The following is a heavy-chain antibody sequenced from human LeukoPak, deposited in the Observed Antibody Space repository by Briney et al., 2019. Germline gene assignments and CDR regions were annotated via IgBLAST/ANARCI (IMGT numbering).Heavy chain of an antibody. CDR1: GGPNNSHY. J-gene: IGHJ3*02. CDR2: IYYSGST. Sequence: PSETLSLTCTVSGGPNNSHYWSWIRQPPGKGLEWIAYIYYSGSTHYNPSLQSRVTISLDTSKNQFSLKLSSVTAADTAVYYCARDSGHNAFDIWGQGTMVTVSS. V-gene: IGHV4-59*11. CDR3: ARDSGHNAFDI. D-gene: IGHD5-12*01.